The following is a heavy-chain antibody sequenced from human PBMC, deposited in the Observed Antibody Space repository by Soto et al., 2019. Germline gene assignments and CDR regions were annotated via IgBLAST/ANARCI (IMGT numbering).Heavy chain of an antibody. CDR1: GFTFSSYW. V-gene: IGHV3-74*01. D-gene: IGHD3-3*01. J-gene: IGHJ5*02. Sequence: EVQLVESGGGLVQPGGSLRLSCAASGFTFSSYWMHWVRQAPGKGLVWVSRINSDGSSTSYADSVKDRFTISRANAKNTLYLQMSSLRAEDTAVYYCAREDRITIFGVVIKEGWFDPWGQGTLVTVSS. CDR2: INSDGSST. CDR3: AREDRITIFGVVIKEGWFDP.